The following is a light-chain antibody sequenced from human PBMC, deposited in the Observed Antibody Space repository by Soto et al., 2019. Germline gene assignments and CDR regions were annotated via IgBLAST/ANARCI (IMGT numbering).Light chain of an antibody. Sequence: QSALTQPRSVSGSPGQSVTISCTGTSSDVGGYNYVSWYQQRPGKAPKLMIYDVSRRPSGVPSRFSGSKSGNTASLTISGLQAEDEAEYFCCSHAASYTYVFGPGTKLTVL. CDR1: SSDVGGYNY. V-gene: IGLV2-11*01. CDR3: CSHAASYTYV. J-gene: IGLJ1*01. CDR2: DVS.